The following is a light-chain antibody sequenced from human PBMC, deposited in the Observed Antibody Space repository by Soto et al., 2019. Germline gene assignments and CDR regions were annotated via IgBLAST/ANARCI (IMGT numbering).Light chain of an antibody. CDR1: QNVLYSSNNKNY. Sequence: DIVMTQSPDSLAVSLGERATINCKSSQNVLYSSNNKNYLTWYQQKPGQPPKLLIYWASTRESGVPARFSGSGSGTDFTLTISSLQAEDVAVYYCQQHYSTPQTFGQGTKVEIK. J-gene: IGKJ1*01. CDR2: WAS. CDR3: QQHYSTPQT. V-gene: IGKV4-1*01.